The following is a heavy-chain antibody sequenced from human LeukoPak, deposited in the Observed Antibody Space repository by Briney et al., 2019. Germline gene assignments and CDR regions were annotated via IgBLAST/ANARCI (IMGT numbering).Heavy chain of an antibody. CDR3: ALRGLYCSASTCGGALHI. Sequence: SETLSLTCTVSGDSISSYYWSWIRQPAGKGLEWIGRIHPSGSTNYNPSLKSRVTLSVDTSKNQFSLKLSSVTAADTAVYYCALRGLYCSASTCGGALHIWGQGTMVTVSS. J-gene: IGHJ3*02. CDR2: IHPSGST. V-gene: IGHV4-4*07. CDR1: GDSISSYY. D-gene: IGHD2-15*01.